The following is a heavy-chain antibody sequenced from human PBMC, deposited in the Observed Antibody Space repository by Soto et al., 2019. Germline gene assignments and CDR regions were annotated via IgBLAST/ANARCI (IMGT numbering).Heavy chain of an antibody. V-gene: IGHV1-18*01. D-gene: IGHD1-1*01. CDR1: GYDFTTYG. CDR2: ISAHNGNT. J-gene: IGHJ4*02. Sequence: QDHLVQSGAEVKKPGASVKVSCKGSGYDFTTYGITWVRQAPGQGLEWMAWISAHNGNTDYAQKLQGRVTVTRDTSTSTAYKELRSLRSDDTAVYYCARGRYGDYWGQGVLGTVAS. CDR3: ARGRYGDY.